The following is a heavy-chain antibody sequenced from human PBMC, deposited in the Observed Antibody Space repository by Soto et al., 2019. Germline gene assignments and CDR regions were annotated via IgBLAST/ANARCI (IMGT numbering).Heavy chain of an antibody. D-gene: IGHD3-22*01. CDR1: GYTFTGYY. J-gene: IGHJ4*02. V-gene: IGHV1-2*02. CDR3: ARERGHYYDSSGVDY. Sequence: ASVKVSCKASGYTFTGYYMHWVRQAPGQGLEWMGWINPNSGGTNYAQKFQGRVTMTRDTSISTAYMELSRLRSDDTAVYYCARERGHYYDSSGVDYWGQGTLVTVS. CDR2: INPNSGGT.